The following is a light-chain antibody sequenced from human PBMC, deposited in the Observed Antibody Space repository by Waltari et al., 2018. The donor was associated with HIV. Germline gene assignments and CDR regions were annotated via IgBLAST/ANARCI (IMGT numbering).Light chain of an antibody. CDR1: SSDAGGYNY. Sequence: QSALTQPPSASGPPGQSVTISCTGTSSDAGGYNYVSWYQQHPGKAPKLMIYEVSKRPSGVPDRFSGSKSGNTASLTVSGLQAEDEADYYCSSYAGSNNVVFGGGTKLTVL. J-gene: IGLJ2*01. V-gene: IGLV2-8*01. CDR2: EVS. CDR3: SSYAGSNNVV.